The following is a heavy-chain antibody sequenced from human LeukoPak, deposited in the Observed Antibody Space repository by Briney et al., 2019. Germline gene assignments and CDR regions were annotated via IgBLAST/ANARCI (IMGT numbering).Heavy chain of an antibody. Sequence: GSLRLSCAASGFTFSSYAMSWVRQAPGKGLEWVSAISGSGGSTYYADSVKGRFTISRDNSKSTLYLQMNSLRAEDTAVYYCAKRWHYDSSGYELDPWGQGTLVTVSS. CDR1: GFTFSSYA. CDR3: AKRWHYDSSGYELDP. V-gene: IGHV3-23*01. J-gene: IGHJ5*02. D-gene: IGHD3-22*01. CDR2: ISGSGGST.